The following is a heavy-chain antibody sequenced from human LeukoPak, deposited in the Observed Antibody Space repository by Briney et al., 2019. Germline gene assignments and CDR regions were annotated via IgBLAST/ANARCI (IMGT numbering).Heavy chain of an antibody. J-gene: IGHJ4*02. V-gene: IGHV3-30-3*01. CDR2: ISYDGSNK. D-gene: IGHD3-10*01. Sequence: GGSLRLSCAASGFTFSSYAMHWVRQAPGKGLEWVAVISYDGSNKYYADSVKGRFTISRDNSKNTLYLQMNSLRAEDTAVYYCARAIYGSGRFLDYWGQGTLVTVSS. CDR3: ARAIYGSGRFLDY. CDR1: GFTFSSYA.